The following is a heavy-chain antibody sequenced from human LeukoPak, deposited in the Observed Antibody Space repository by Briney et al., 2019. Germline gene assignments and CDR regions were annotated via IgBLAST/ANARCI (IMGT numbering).Heavy chain of an antibody. CDR2: ISGSGGST. CDR1: GFTFSSYA. J-gene: IGHJ6*04. Sequence: PGGSLRLSCAASGFTFSSYAMSWVRQAPGKGLEWVSAISGSGGSTYYADSVKGRFTISRDNPKNTLYLQMNSLRAEDTAVYYCATTWIRNPYYYGMDVWGKGTTVTVSS. V-gene: IGHV3-23*01. D-gene: IGHD5-18*01. CDR3: ATTWIRNPYYYGMDV.